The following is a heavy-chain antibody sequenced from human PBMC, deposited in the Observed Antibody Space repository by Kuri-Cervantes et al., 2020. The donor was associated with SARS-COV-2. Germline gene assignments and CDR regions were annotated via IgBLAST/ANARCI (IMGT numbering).Heavy chain of an antibody. D-gene: IGHD3-10*01. Sequence: GEFLKISCAASGFTFSTYSMNWVRQAPGKGLEWVSYISSGSSTIYYADSVKGRFTISRDNARNSLYLQMNSLRAEDTAVYYCARDPHITLIRGAYFDLWGRGTLVTVSS. CDR1: GFTFSTYS. CDR2: ISSGSSTI. J-gene: IGHJ2*01. V-gene: IGHV3-48*01. CDR3: ARDPHITLIRGAYFDL.